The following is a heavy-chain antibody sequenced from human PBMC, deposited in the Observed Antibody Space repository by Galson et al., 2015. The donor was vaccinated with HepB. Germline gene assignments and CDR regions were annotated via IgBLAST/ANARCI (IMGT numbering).Heavy chain of an antibody. J-gene: IGHJ6*02. V-gene: IGHV3-30*18. CDR3: AKGLGVLRYFDWLSGNADYYYGMDV. Sequence: SLRLSCAASGFTFSSYGMHWVRQAPGKGLEWVAVISYDGSNKYYADSVKGRFTISRDNSKNTLYLQMNSLRAEDTAVYYCAKGLGVLRYFDWLSGNADYYYGMDVWGQGTTVTVSS. CDR1: GFTFSSYG. D-gene: IGHD3-9*01. CDR2: ISYDGSNK.